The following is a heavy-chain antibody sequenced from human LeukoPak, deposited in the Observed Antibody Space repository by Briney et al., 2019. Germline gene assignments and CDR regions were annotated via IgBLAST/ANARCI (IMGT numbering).Heavy chain of an antibody. J-gene: IGHJ5*02. CDR1: GFTFSSYS. CDR3: ARGSQFYDFWSGYYSNWFDP. V-gene: IGHV3-48*01. Sequence: GGSLRLSCAASGFTFSSYSMNWVRQAPGKGLEWVSYISSSSSTIYYADSVKGRFTISRDNAKNSLYLQMNSLRAEDAAVYYCARGSQFYDFWSGYYSNWFDPWGQGTLVTVSS. CDR2: ISSSSSTI. D-gene: IGHD3-3*01.